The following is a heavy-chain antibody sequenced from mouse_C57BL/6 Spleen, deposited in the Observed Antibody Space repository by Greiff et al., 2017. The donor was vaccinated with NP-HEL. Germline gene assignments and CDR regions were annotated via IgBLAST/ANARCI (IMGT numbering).Heavy chain of an antibody. CDR3: TREGLRGYYFDY. Sequence: QVHVKQSGAELVRPGASVTLSCKASGYTFTDYEMHWVKQTPVHGLEWIGAIDPETGGTAYNQKFKGKAILTADKSSSTAYMELRSLTSEDSAVYYCTREGLRGYYFDYWGQGTTLTVSS. CDR1: GYTFTDYE. CDR2: IDPETGGT. J-gene: IGHJ2*01. V-gene: IGHV1-15*01. D-gene: IGHD2-4*01.